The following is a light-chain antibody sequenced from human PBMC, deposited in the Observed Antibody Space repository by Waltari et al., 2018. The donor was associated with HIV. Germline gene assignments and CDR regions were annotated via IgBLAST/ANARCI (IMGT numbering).Light chain of an antibody. Sequence: IVLTQSPATLSLSPGQRATLSCRASQSGSGYLAWYQQRPGQAPRLLIYDASSRATGIPARFSGSESGTDFTLTISSLEPEDVAVYYCHQRSNWPQTFGQGTKVEIK. CDR1: QSGSGY. CDR2: DAS. J-gene: IGKJ1*01. V-gene: IGKV3-11*01. CDR3: HQRSNWPQT.